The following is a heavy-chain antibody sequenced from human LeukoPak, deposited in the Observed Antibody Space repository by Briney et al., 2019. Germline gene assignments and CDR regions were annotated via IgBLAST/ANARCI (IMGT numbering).Heavy chain of an antibody. D-gene: IGHD3-10*02. Sequence: GGSLRLSCAASGFNFNIYAMHWVRQAPDKAPEWVAVISYDGNNKYYADSVKGRFTISRDISKNTLFLQMNSLTSEDTAIYYCARDLSGAYYALDVWGQGTTVTVYS. V-gene: IGHV3-30-3*01. J-gene: IGHJ6*02. CDR3: ARDLSGAYYALDV. CDR2: ISYDGNNK. CDR1: GFNFNIYA.